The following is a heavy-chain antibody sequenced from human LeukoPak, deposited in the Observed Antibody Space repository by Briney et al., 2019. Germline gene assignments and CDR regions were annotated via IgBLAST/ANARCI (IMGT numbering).Heavy chain of an antibody. J-gene: IGHJ4*02. CDR3: ARVATMRASWGRFFDQ. CDR1: GFTVTSNY. CDR2: IYSGGNT. Sequence: PGESLRLSCAASGFTVTSNYLSWVRQAPGKGLEWVSVIYSGGNTYYADSVKGRFTISRDNSKNMLYLQMNSLRLEDTAVYYCARVATMRASWGRFFDQWGQGTLVTVSS. V-gene: IGHV3-66*02. D-gene: IGHD1-26*01.